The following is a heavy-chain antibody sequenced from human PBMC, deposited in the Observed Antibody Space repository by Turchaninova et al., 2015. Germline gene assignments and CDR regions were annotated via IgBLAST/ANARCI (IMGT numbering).Heavy chain of an antibody. J-gene: IGHJ4*02. CDR3: ARDWLLWFGEMELDY. Sequence: EVQLVESGGGLVEPGGSLRLSCSASGFTFSSDIMTWVRQAPGKGLEWVSSISRSSNYIYYADSVKGRFTISRDNAKNSLYLQMNSLRAEDTAVYYCARDWLLWFGEMELDYWGQGTLVTVSS. CDR1: GFTFSSDI. D-gene: IGHD3-10*01. V-gene: IGHV3-21*01. CDR2: ISRSSNYI.